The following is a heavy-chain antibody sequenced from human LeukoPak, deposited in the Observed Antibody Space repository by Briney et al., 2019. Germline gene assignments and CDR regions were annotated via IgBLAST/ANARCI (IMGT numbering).Heavy chain of an antibody. Sequence: GRSLRLSCAASGFTFSDYAMHWVRQAPGKGLEWVAVLSYGGANKYYADSVKGRFTISRDNSKNTMFLQMNSLRAEDTAVYHCARDRSGYANDAFDFWGQGTMVTVSS. CDR3: ARDRSGYANDAFDF. J-gene: IGHJ3*01. V-gene: IGHV3-30-3*01. CDR2: LSYGGANK. CDR1: GFTFSDYA. D-gene: IGHD3-3*01.